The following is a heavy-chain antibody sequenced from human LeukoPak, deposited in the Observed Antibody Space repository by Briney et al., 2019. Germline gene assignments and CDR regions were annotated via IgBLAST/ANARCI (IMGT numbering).Heavy chain of an antibody. CDR3: ATEPRLPQLSNYYDSSGPSRGGAFDI. CDR2: ISAYNGNT. D-gene: IGHD3-22*01. CDR1: GYTFTSYG. V-gene: IGHV1-18*01. Sequence: GASVKVSCKASGYTFTSYGISWVRQAPGQGLEWMGWISAYNGNTNYAQKLQGRVTMTTDTSTSTAYMELRSLRSDDTAVYYCATEPRLPQLSNYYDSSGPSRGGAFDIWGQGTMVTVSS. J-gene: IGHJ3*02.